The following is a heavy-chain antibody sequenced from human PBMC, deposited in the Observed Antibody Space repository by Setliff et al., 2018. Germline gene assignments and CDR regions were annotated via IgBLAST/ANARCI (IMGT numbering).Heavy chain of an antibody. Sequence: LTCTLSGDSISRSTYYWGWIRQSPGKGLVWIGTVDHSGNTFYNPSRRSRVTMSVDTSNNHFSLKVNSVTAADTAVYYCARLGSSRGFDIWGQGIMVTVSS. D-gene: IGHD2-15*01. CDR1: GDSISRSTYY. CDR3: ARLGSSRGFDI. V-gene: IGHV4-39*02. J-gene: IGHJ3*02. CDR2: VDHSGNT.